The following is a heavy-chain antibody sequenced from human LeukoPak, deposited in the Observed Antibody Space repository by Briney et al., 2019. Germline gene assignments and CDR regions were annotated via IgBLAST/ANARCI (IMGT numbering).Heavy chain of an antibody. CDR2: ISSSGSTI. D-gene: IGHD6-6*01. J-gene: IGHJ4*02. CDR3: ARESSSYFDY. Sequence: GWSLRLSCAASGCTFSSYERNWVGQARGKGGEGVSYISSSGSTIYYADSVKGRFNISRDHAKNSLYLQMNSLRAEDTAVYYCARESSSYFDYWGQGTLVTVSS. V-gene: IGHV3-48*03. CDR1: GCTFSSYE.